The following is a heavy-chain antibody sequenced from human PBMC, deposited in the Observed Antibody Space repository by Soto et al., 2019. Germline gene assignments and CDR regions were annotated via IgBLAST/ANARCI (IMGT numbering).Heavy chain of an antibody. J-gene: IGHJ6*02. D-gene: IGHD2-2*01. CDR2: MNPNSGNT. CDR1: GYTFTSYD. CDR3: GRGLYCISTSCPRPYYNFGMDV. V-gene: IGHV1-8*01. Sequence: QVQLVQSGAEVKKPGASVKVSCKASGYTFTSYDINWVRQATGQGLEWMGWMNPNSGNTGYAQKFQGRVTMTRSTSINTAYMELSSMSSEDTAVYYCGRGLYCISTSCPRPYYNFGMDVWGQGTTVTVSS.